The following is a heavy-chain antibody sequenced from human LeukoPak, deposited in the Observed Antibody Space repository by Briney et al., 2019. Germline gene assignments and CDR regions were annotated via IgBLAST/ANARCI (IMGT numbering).Heavy chain of an antibody. CDR3: AKDAMPTYDYNLYYNLDV. V-gene: IGHV3-23*01. D-gene: IGHD2-2*01. CDR1: GFTFTNYA. J-gene: IGHJ6*03. Sequence: GSLRLSCAASGFTFTNYAMTWVRQAPGKGLEWVSTISGSGDYTYYADSVKGRFTISRDNSKNSLYLQMNSLRAEDTAVYYCAKDAMPTYDYNLYYNLDVWGKGTTVTVSS. CDR2: ISGSGDYT.